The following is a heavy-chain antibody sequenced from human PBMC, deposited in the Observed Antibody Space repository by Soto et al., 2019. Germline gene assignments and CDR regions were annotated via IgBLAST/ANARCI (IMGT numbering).Heavy chain of an antibody. CDR2: IYDTGST. J-gene: IGHJ5*02. Sequence: SETLSLTCTVSGGSISSGGYYWSWIRQHPGKGLEWIGDIYDTGSTYYNPSLMSRVTISVDTSKNQFSLKVTSVSAADTAVYYCARVEVPESSSWHPFDPWGQGTLVTVSS. CDR1: GGSISSGGYY. D-gene: IGHD6-13*01. V-gene: IGHV4-31*03. CDR3: ARVEVPESSSWHPFDP.